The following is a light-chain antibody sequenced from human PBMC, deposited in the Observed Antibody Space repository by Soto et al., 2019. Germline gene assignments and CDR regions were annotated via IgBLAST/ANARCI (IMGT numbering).Light chain of an antibody. J-gene: IGLJ1*01. Sequence: QCLLTLPPSASGTPGQGFTISCSGSSSNIGSNYVYWYQQLPGTAPKLLIYNNNQRPPGVPDRFSASKSGTSASLAIRGLRSDDEADYYCSSWDGSLSGYVFGAGTKVTVL. CDR2: NNN. CDR3: SSWDGSLSGYV. CDR1: SSNIGSNY. V-gene: IGLV1-47*02.